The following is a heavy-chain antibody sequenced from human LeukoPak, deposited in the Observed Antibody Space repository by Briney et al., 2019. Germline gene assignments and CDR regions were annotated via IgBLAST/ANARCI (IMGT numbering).Heavy chain of an antibody. D-gene: IGHD3-10*01. V-gene: IGHV3-64*01. CDR2: IRSDGSST. CDR3: AKDRFQKRYGSGSYSGY. CDR1: GFSFSAYI. Sequence: GGSLRLSCVASGFSFSAYIMHWVRQAPGKGLEYVSAIRSDGSSTFYPNSVKGRFTISRDNSKSTLYLQMGSLRAEDTAVYYCAKDRFQKRYGSGSYSGYWGQGTLVTVSS. J-gene: IGHJ4*02.